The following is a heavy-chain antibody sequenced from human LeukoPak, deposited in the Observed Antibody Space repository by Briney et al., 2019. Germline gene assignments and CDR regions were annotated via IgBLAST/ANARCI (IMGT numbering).Heavy chain of an antibody. V-gene: IGHV3-7*01. J-gene: IGHJ4*02. D-gene: IGHD2-21*01. CDR2: IKEDGSEK. CDR1: GFTLSAHW. CDR3: ARDLYSQY. Sequence: GGSLRLSCAASGFTLSAHWMSLVRQAPGKGLEWVANIKEDGSEKYYVDSVKGRFTISRDIAKNSLYLQMNSLRAEDTAVYYCARDLYSQYWGQGTLVTVSS.